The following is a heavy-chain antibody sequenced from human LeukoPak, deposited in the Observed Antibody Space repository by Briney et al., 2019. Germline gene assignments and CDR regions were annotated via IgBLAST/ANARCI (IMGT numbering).Heavy chain of an antibody. Sequence: GGSLRLSCAASGFIFSDYYMSWIRQARGKGLEWVSYISSSGSTKYYADSVKGRFTISRDNAKNSYLQMNSLRAEDTAVYYCARDGHAYGRGSPHYWGQGTLVTVSS. CDR1: GFIFSDYY. J-gene: IGHJ4*02. D-gene: IGHD3-10*01. V-gene: IGHV3-11*01. CDR2: ISSSGSTK. CDR3: ARDGHAYGRGSPHY.